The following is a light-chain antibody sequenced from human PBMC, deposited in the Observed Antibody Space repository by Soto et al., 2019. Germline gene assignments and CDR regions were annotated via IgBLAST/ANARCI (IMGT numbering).Light chain of an antibody. V-gene: IGLV2-14*01. J-gene: IGLJ1*01. Sequence: QSALTQPASVSGSPGQSITISCPGTSSDVGGYNYVSWYQQHPGKAPKLMIYDVSNRPSGVSNRFSGSKSGNTASLTISGLQAEDEADYYCSSYTSSSTHGFGTGTKLTFL. CDR1: SSDVGGYNY. CDR2: DVS. CDR3: SSYTSSSTHG.